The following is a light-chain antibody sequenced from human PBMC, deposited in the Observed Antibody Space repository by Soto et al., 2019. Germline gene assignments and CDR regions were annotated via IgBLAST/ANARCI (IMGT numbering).Light chain of an antibody. CDR1: QSISSY. CDR2: AAS. J-gene: IGKJ2*01. V-gene: IGKV1-39*01. CDR3: QQSYSIPHT. Sequence: DIQMTQSPSSLSASVGDRVTITCRASQSISSYLNWYQQKPGKAPKLLIYAASSLQSGVPSRFSGSGSGTDFTLTICSLQREDFATYYCQQSYSIPHTFGQWTNLVIK.